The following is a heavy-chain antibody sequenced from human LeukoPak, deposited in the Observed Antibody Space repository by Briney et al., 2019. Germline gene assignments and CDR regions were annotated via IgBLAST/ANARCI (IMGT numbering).Heavy chain of an antibody. Sequence: SETLSLTCTVSDDSLSRYYWSWVRRPAGKGLEWIGRIYTSGSTNYNPSLKSRVTISVDTSKNQFSLKLSSVTAADTAVYYCARGGVLLWFGDLIMNDYYYYYMDVWGKGTTVTISS. CDR3: ARGGVLLWFGDLIMNDYYYYYMDV. D-gene: IGHD3-10*01. CDR2: IYTSGST. V-gene: IGHV4-4*07. J-gene: IGHJ6*03. CDR1: DDSLSRYY.